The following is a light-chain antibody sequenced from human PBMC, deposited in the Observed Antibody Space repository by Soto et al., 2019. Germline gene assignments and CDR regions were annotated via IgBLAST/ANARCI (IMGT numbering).Light chain of an antibody. CDR3: QLRVSAPPGYT. V-gene: IGKV3-20*01. CDR2: GVS. Sequence: ELVLTQFPGTLSLSPGERATLSCRDWQIVSSSYLAWYQQKPGQAPRLLIYGVSRRATGFPDRFSGSGSATDFTLTIGRLEPEDFAVYYCQLRVSAPPGYTFGQGTKVEIK. J-gene: IGKJ2*01. CDR1: QIVSSSY.